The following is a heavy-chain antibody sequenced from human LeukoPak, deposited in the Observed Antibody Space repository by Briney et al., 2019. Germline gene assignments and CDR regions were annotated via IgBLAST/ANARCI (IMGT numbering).Heavy chain of an antibody. CDR3: ARVNDIAVVVPAGPHYEY. J-gene: IGHJ4*02. Sequence: GASVKVSCKPSGYTFISYGISWVRQAPGQGLEWVGWISAYKGVTDYAQNFQGRVAMTSDTSTSTVYLELMSLTVEDTAVYYCARVNDIAVVVPAGPHYEYWGQGTLVTVSS. V-gene: IGHV1-18*01. CDR1: GYTFISYG. D-gene: IGHD2-15*01. CDR2: ISAYKGVT.